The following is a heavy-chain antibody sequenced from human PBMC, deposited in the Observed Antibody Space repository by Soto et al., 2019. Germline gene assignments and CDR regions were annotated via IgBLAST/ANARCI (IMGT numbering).Heavy chain of an antibody. D-gene: IGHD3-10*01. CDR3: AEDNGNYVSGSFSH. CDR2: ISGAGDSS. Sequence: EVQLLESGGGLVQPGGSLRLSCAASGFTFGSYAMSWVRQAPGKGLGWVSLISGAGDSSEYANSVKGRFTISRDYSKTTVFLQLTSLRAEDTAVYFCAEDNGNYVSGSFSHWGQGTLVTVSS. J-gene: IGHJ4*02. CDR1: GFTFGSYA. V-gene: IGHV3-23*01.